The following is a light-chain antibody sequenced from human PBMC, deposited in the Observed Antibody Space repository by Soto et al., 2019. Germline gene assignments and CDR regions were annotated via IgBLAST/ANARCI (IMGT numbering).Light chain of an antibody. CDR2: RST. CDR1: KLGGKY. J-gene: IGLJ1*01. V-gene: IGLV3-1*01. CDR3: NSYVAGSNV. Sequence: SYELTQPPSVSVSPGQTASITCSGDKLGGKYACWYQQKPGQSPVLVIYRSTNRPSGIPERFSGSKSGSTASLTVSGLQTEDEADYYCNSYVAGSNVFGTGTKVTV.